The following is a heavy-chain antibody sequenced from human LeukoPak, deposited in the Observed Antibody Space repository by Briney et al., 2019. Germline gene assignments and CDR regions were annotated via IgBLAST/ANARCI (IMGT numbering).Heavy chain of an antibody. V-gene: IGHV4-38-2*02. J-gene: IGHJ5*02. CDR1: GYSISSGYY. D-gene: IGHD2-2*01. Sequence: SETLSLTCTVSGYSISSGYYWGWIRQPPGKGLEWIGSIYHSGSTYYDPSLKSRVTISVDTSKNQFSLKLSSVTAADTAVYYCARQWDIVVVTAATNWFDPWGQGTLVTVSS. CDR2: IYHSGST. CDR3: ARQWDIVVVTAATNWFDP.